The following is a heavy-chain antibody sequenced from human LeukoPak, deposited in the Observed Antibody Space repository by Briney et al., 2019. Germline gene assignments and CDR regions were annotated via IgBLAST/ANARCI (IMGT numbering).Heavy chain of an antibody. V-gene: IGHV3-30-3*01. Sequence: GGSLRLSCAASGFTFSSYAMHWVRRAPGKGLEWVAVISYDGSNKYYADSVKGRFTISRDNSKNTLYLQMNSLRAEDTAVYYCARAPYSSSWYRSWFDPWGQGTLVTVSS. CDR3: ARAPYSSSWYRSWFDP. J-gene: IGHJ5*02. CDR2: ISYDGSNK. CDR1: GFTFSSYA. D-gene: IGHD6-13*01.